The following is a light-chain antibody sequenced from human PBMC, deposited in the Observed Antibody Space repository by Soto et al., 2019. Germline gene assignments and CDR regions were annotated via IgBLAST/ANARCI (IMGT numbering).Light chain of an antibody. V-gene: IGKV1-39*01. Sequence: DIQLTQSPSSLAASVGDRVTMPCRASQSISSYLNWYQQRPGKAPILLIYAASNLQSGVPSRFSGSGSGTEFTLTISSLQPEDFAIYYCQQSYSSPRTFGQGTKVDIK. J-gene: IGKJ1*01. CDR3: QQSYSSPRT. CDR2: AAS. CDR1: QSISSY.